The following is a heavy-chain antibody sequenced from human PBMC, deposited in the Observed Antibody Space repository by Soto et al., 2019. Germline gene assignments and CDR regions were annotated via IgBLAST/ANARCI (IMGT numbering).Heavy chain of an antibody. J-gene: IGHJ5*01. CDR2: ISSTTNYK. CDR1: GLTFSSSA. V-gene: IGHV3-21*01. D-gene: IGHD3-9*01. Sequence: GGTLRLACAASGLTFSSSAMNWVRQAPGKGLEWVSSISSTTNYKYYAVSVKARFTISRDDAKNSLYLQMSSLRAEDTAVYCCAKDSERDGLADWAPRTPVTVDS. CDR3: AKDSERDGLADWAPRTPVTVDS.